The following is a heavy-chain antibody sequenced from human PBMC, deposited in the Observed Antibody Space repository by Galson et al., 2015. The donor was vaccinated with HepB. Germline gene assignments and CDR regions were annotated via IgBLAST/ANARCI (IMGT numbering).Heavy chain of an antibody. J-gene: IGHJ3*02. D-gene: IGHD3-10*01. CDR2: VSGSGGST. Sequence: SLRLSCAASGFPFRSYAMSWVRQAPGKGLEWVSDVSGSGGSTNYAESVKGRFTISRDNSKNTLYLQMNSLRAEDTAVYYCARDLGTVRVGSIGANDAFDIWGQGTMVTVSS. CDR1: GFPFRSYA. CDR3: ARDLGTVRVGSIGANDAFDI. V-gene: IGHV3-23*01.